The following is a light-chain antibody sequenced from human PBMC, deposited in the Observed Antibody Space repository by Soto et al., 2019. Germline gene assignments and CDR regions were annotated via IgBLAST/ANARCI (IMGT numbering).Light chain of an antibody. V-gene: IGKV3-20*01. J-gene: IGKJ5*01. Sequence: EIVLTQSPGTLSLSPGERATLSCRASERLSSVYLAWYQQRPGQPPRLLICGASNRATGIPDRFSGSGSGTDFTLIINRLEPEDVAIYYCQQYGGSPRITFGQGTRLEIK. CDR1: ERLSSVY. CDR2: GAS. CDR3: QQYGGSPRIT.